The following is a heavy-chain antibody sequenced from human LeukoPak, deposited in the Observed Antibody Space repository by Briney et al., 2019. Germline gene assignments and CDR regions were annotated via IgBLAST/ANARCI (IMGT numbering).Heavy chain of an antibody. D-gene: IGHD4-17*01. CDR2: INHSGST. J-gene: IGHJ1*01. CDR3: ARGGRDYGDYPLFQH. CDR1: GGSFSGYY. V-gene: IGHV4-34*01. Sequence: SETLSLTCAVSGGSFSGYYWSWIRQPPGKGLEWIGEINHSGSTNYNPSLKSRVTISVDTSKNQFSLKLSSVTAADTAVYYCARGGRDYGDYPLFQHWGQGTLVTGSS.